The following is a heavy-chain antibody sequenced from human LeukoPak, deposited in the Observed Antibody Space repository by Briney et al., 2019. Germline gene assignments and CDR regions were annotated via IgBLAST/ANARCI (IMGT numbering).Heavy chain of an antibody. CDR1: GGSLSNGGYF. CDR3: ARERRDGHNYSDF. Sequence: SETLSLTCAVSGGSLSNGGYFWGWIRQYPGKGLEWIGCISHSGTSYYNPSLKSRVTISVDTSRNQFSLELSSVTAADTAVYFCARERRDGHNYSDFWGQGALVTVSS. V-gene: IGHV4-31*11. D-gene: IGHD5-24*01. J-gene: IGHJ4*02. CDR2: ISHSGTS.